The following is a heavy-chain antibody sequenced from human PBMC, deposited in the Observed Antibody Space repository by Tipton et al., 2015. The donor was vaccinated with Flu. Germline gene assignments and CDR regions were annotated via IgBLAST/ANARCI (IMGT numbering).Heavy chain of an antibody. D-gene: IGHD5-24*01. V-gene: IGHV3-7*01. CDR3: ARGGMAPRIDY. CDR1: GFTFSDYW. Sequence: SLRLSCVASGFTFSDYWMHWVRQAPGKGLEWVANIKQDGSDKYYVDSVKGRFTISRDNAKNSLYLQMNSLRAEDTAVYYCARGGMAPRIDYWGQGTLVTVSS. CDR2: IKQDGSDK. J-gene: IGHJ4*02.